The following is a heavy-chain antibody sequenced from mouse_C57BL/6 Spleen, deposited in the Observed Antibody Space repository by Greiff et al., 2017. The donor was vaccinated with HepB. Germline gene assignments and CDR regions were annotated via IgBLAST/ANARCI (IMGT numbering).Heavy chain of an antibody. J-gene: IGHJ4*01. D-gene: IGHD4-1*01. CDR1: GYAFSSYW. Sequence: QVQLKESGAELVKPGASVKISCKASGYAFSSYWMNWVKQRPGKGLEWIGQIYPGDGDTNYNGKFKGKATLTADKSSSTAYMQLSSLTSEDSAVYFCARNHWDAMDYWGQGTSVTVSS. CDR3: ARNHWDAMDY. CDR2: IYPGDGDT. V-gene: IGHV1-80*01.